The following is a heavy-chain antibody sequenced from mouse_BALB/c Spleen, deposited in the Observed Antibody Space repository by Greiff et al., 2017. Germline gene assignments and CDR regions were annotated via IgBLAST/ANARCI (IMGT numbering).Heavy chain of an antibody. CDR1: GYSITSDYA. V-gene: IGHV3-2*02. Sequence: DVQLQESGPGLVKPSQSLSLTCTVTGYSITSDYAWNWIRQFPGNKLEWMGYISYSGSTSYNPSLKSRISITRDTSKNQFFLQLNSVTTEDTATYYCARYDYYGSSYRAMDYWGQGTSVTVSS. CDR3: ARYDYYGSSYRAMDY. D-gene: IGHD1-1*01. J-gene: IGHJ4*01. CDR2: ISYSGST.